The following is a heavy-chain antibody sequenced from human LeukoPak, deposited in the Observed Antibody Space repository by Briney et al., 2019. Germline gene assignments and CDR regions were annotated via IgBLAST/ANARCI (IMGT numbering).Heavy chain of an antibody. Sequence: GGSLRLSCAASGFTFSSYAMSWVRQAPGKGLEWVSGISGSGDSTYYADSVKGRFTISRDNSKNTLYLQMNSLRAEDTAVYYCARWYIANYGMDVWGQGTTVTVSS. CDR2: ISGSGDST. J-gene: IGHJ6*02. CDR1: GFTFSSYA. CDR3: ARWYIANYGMDV. D-gene: IGHD2-8*01. V-gene: IGHV3-23*01.